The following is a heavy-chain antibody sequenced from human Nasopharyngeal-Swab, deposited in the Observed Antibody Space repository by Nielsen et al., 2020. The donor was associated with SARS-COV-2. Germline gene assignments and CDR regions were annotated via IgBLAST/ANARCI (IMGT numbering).Heavy chain of an antibody. Sequence: GESLKISCSASGFIFTSYNMNLVRQAPAKGLEWVSSISFSSSYIYYADSVKGRFTLSRDNAKKSLYLQMNSLRAEDSDVYYCARSKISPSSYYDSSGYYGSYGMDVWGQGTTVTVSS. CDR2: ISFSSSYI. CDR3: ARSKISPSSYYDSSGYYGSYGMDV. D-gene: IGHD3-22*01. CDR1: GFIFTSYN. V-gene: IGHV3-21*01. J-gene: IGHJ6*02.